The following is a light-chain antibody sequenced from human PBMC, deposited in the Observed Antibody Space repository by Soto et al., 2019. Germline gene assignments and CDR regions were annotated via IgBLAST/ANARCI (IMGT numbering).Light chain of an antibody. CDR3: QQRYSPLLT. CDR1: QSISKY. Sequence: DIQMTQSPSSLSASVGDRVTLTCRASQSISKYLNWYQLKSGKGPKLLIYGTSTLQSGVPSRFSGSGSGTDFTLTISNLQHEDFAVYYCQQRYSPLLTFGGGTKVDIK. CDR2: GTS. J-gene: IGKJ4*01. V-gene: IGKV1-39*01.